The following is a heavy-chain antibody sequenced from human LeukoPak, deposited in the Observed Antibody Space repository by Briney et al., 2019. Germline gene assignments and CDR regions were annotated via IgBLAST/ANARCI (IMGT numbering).Heavy chain of an antibody. CDR3: ARGTRSGHYYYYYYMDV. Sequence: PSETLSLTCAVYGGSFSGYYWSWIRQPPGKGLEWIGEINHSGSTNYNPSLKSRVTISVDTSKNQFSLKLSSVTAADTAVYNCARGTRSGHYYYYYYMDVWGKGTTVTVSS. V-gene: IGHV4-34*01. D-gene: IGHD6-19*01. CDR1: GGSFSGYY. CDR2: INHSGST. J-gene: IGHJ6*03.